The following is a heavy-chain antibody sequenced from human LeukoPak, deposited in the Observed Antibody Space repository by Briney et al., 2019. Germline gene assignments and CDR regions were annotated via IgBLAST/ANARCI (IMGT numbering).Heavy chain of an antibody. CDR3: ARQTVLGLPLGYAFDI. D-gene: IGHD3-16*01. V-gene: IGHV3-7*01. Sequence: GGSLRLSCAASGFTFSNYWMSWVRQAPGKGLEWVANIREDGSEKYYVDSVRGQFTISRDNAKNSLFLQMDSLRAEDTAVYYCARQTVLGLPLGYAFDIWGQGTMVTVSS. J-gene: IGHJ3*02. CDR1: GFTFSNYW. CDR2: IREDGSEK.